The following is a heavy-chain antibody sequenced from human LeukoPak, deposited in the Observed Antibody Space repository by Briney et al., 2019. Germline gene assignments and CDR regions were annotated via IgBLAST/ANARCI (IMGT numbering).Heavy chain of an antibody. CDR3: ARHIPSSSWYFFDY. CDR1: GGSISSYY. J-gene: IGHJ4*02. V-gene: IGHV4-59*08. D-gene: IGHD6-13*01. CDR2: IYYSGST. Sequence: SETLSLTCTVSGGSISSYYWSWIRQPPGKGLEWIGYIYYSGSTNYNPSLKSRVTISVDTSKNQFSLKLSSVTAADTAVYYCARHIPSSSWYFFDYWGQGTLVTVSS.